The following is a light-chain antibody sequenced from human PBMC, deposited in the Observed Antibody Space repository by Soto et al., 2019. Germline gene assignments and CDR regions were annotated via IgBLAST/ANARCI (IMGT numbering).Light chain of an antibody. CDR1: QTVTSN. Sequence: EVVMTQSPATLSVSTGERATLSCRASQTVTSNLAWYQQKPGQAPRLLIYGASTRATGIPARFSGSGSGTEFTLTITSLQSEDCAVYYCQQYNNWPRTFGQGTKVEIK. CDR2: GAS. V-gene: IGKV3-15*01. J-gene: IGKJ1*01. CDR3: QQYNNWPRT.